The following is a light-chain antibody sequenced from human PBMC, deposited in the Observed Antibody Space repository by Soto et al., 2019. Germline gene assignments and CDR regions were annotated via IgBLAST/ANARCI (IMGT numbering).Light chain of an antibody. Sequence: EVVLTQSPVTLSLSPGERATLSCRASQSVSSSYLAWYQQKPGQAPRLLIYDASSRATGIPDRFSGGGSGTDFTLTISRLEPEDFAVYYCHQYDSSPWTFGQGTKVDIK. J-gene: IGKJ1*01. CDR1: QSVSSSY. CDR2: DAS. CDR3: HQYDSSPWT. V-gene: IGKV3-20*01.